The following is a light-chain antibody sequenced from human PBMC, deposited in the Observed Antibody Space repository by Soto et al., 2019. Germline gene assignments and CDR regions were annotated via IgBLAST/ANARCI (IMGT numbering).Light chain of an antibody. J-gene: IGKJ1*01. CDR3: QQYNSYSRT. V-gene: IGKV1-5*01. CDR1: ESIRTW. CDR2: DDS. Sequence: DIQMTQSPSTLSASIGDRVTITCRARESIRTWLAWYQHKPGKAAKLLIYDDSSMERGVPSRFSGSGSGTEFTLPIISLQPDDFLTSYCQQYNSYSRTFGQGTKVDIK.